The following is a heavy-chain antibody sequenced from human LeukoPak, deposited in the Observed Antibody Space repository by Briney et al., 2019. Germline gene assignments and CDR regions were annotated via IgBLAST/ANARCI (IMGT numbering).Heavy chain of an antibody. V-gene: IGHV3-30*18. CDR2: ISYDGSNK. Sequence: GRSLGLSCAASGFTFSSYGMHWVRQAPGKGLEWVAVISYDGSNKYYADSVKGRFTISRDNSKNTLYLQMNSLRAEDTAVYYCAKDLGSYLDYWGQGTLVTVSS. CDR3: AKDLGSYLDY. CDR1: GFTFSSYG. D-gene: IGHD3-16*02. J-gene: IGHJ4*02.